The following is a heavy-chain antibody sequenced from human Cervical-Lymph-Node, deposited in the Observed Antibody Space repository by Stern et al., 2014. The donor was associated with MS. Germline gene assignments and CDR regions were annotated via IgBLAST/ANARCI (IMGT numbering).Heavy chain of an antibody. Sequence: VQLVESGAEVKKPGSSVKVSCKASGGTFISYAITWVRQAPGQGLEWMGDIVPMSGTTNYAQIFQDKVRITANKSTNTADMELSNLTSEDTAIYFCAGPRYNYWGQGTLVLVSS. V-gene: IGHV1-69*06. CDR2: IVPMSGTT. J-gene: IGHJ4*02. CDR1: GGTFISYA. D-gene: IGHD5-18*01. CDR3: AGPRYNY.